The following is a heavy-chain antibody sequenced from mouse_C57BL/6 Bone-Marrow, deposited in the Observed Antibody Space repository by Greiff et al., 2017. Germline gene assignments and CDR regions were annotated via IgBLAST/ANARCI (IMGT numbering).Heavy chain of an antibody. V-gene: IGHV14-2*01. CDR3: ARRGGKDYYYAMDY. D-gene: IGHD1-1*02. Sequence: EVQLQQSGAELVKPGASVKLSCTASGFNIKDYYMHWVKQRPEQGLEWIGRIDPEDGDTKYAPKFQGKATITADTSSNTAYLQLSSLTSEDTAVYYGARRGGKDYYYAMDYWGQGASVTVSS. J-gene: IGHJ4*01. CDR1: GFNIKDYY. CDR2: IDPEDGDT.